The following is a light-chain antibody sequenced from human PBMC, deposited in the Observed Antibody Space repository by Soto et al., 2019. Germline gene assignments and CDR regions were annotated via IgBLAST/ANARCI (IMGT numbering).Light chain of an antibody. CDR1: QGVRNW. CDR3: QQAYSFPYT. V-gene: IGKV1-12*01. CDR2: AAS. Sequence: DIQMTQSPSSASASVGDRVTITCRASQGVRNWLAWYQQKPGEAPKLLIYAASTLRRGVPSRFRGSGSGTDFTFTITSLQPEDFATYYCQQAYSFPYTFGQGTKLEIK. J-gene: IGKJ2*01.